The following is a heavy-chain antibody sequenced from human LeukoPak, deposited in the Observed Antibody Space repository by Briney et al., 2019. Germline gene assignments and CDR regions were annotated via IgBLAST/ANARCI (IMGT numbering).Heavy chain of an antibody. D-gene: IGHD3-22*01. CDR2: INPNSGGT. Sequence: ASVKVSCKASGYTSTGYYMHWVRQAPGQGLGWMGWINPNSGGTNYAQKFQGGVTMTRDTFISTAYMELSRLRSDNTAVYYCARVGYYDSSGYYDAFDIWGQGTMVTVSS. J-gene: IGHJ3*02. V-gene: IGHV1-2*02. CDR3: ARVGYYDSSGYYDAFDI. CDR1: GYTSTGYY.